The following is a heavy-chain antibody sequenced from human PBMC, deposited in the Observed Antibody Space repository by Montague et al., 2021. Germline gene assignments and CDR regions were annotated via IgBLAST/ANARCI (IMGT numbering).Heavy chain of an antibody. J-gene: IGHJ4*02. V-gene: IGHV6-1*01. CDR1: GDSVSNNNAA. Sequence: CAISGDSVSNNNAAWNWIRESPSRGLEWLGRTYYRSTWYTDYAVSVKGRIAINPDTSKNQFSLQLNSVTPEDTAVYYCAREGVGDVLFSFDSWGQGTLVTVSS. D-gene: IGHD3-10*01. CDR3: AREGVGDVLFSFDS. CDR2: TYYRSTWYT.